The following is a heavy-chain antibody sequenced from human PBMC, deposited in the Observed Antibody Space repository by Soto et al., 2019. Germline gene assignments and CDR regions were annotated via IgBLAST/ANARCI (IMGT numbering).Heavy chain of an antibody. J-gene: IGHJ6*02. Sequence: GESLKISCKGSGYSFTSYWISWVRQMPGKGLEWMGRIDPSDSYTNYSPSFQGHVTISADKSISTAYLQWSSLKASDTAMYYCARSAYDPQGDNYYYYGMDVWGQGTTVTVSS. CDR1: GYSFTSYW. V-gene: IGHV5-10-1*01. CDR3: ARSAYDPQGDNYYYYGMDV. CDR2: IDPSDSYT. D-gene: IGHD5-12*01.